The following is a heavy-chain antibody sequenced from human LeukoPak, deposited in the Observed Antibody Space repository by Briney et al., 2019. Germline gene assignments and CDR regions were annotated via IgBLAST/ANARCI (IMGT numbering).Heavy chain of an antibody. CDR3: ARQDYTTGWYFLDQ. D-gene: IGHD6-19*01. J-gene: IGHJ4*02. CDR2: TYSSGST. Sequence: PSETLSLTCTVSGGSISRYHWSWVRQPPGKGLEWIGYTYSSGSTNYNPSLKSRVTISLDTSKNQFSLRLSSVTAADTAMYYCARQDYTTGWYFLDQWGQGTLVTVSS. V-gene: IGHV4-59*01. CDR1: GGSISRYH.